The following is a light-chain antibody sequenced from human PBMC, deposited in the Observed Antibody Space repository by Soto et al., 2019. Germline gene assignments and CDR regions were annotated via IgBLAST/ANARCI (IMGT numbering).Light chain of an antibody. CDR2: DAS. Sequence: VVLTQGPATLSFSPGARATXSCRASQSITDFGAGYQHVPDQAPRLLXYDASNRAAGIQARLSGSGSGKDSTLTISRLEPEDFAVYHCQQYGSSPLITFGQGTRLEIK. CDR1: QSITDFG. J-gene: IGKJ5*01. V-gene: IGKV3-20*01. CDR3: QQYGSSPLIT.